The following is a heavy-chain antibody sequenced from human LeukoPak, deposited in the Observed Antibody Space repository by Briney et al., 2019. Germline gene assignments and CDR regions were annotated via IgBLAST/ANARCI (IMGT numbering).Heavy chain of an antibody. CDR3: AKRAEHGSGWYVKDY. D-gene: IGHD6-19*01. J-gene: IGHJ4*02. CDR2: ISYDGSNK. CDR1: GFTFSNYG. V-gene: IGHV3-30*18. Sequence: WGSLRLSCAASGFTFSNYGMHWVRQAPAQGLEWVAVISYDGSNKYYADSVKGRFTISRDNPKNTVYLQLNSLRAEDTAVYYCAKRAEHGSGWYVKDYWGQGTLVSVSS.